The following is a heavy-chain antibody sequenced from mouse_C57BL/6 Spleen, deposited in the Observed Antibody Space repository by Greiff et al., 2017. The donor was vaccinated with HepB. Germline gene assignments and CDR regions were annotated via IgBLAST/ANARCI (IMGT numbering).Heavy chain of an antibody. D-gene: IGHD1-1*01. CDR3: LYYFDYFDY. J-gene: IGHJ2*01. Sequence: QVQLQQPGAELVRPGTSVKLSCKASGYTFTSYWMHWVKQRPGQGLEWIGVIDPSDSYTNYNQKFKGKATLTVDTSSSTAYMQLSSLTSEDSAVYYCLYYFDYFDYWGQGTTLTVSS. CDR1: GYTFTSYW. CDR2: IDPSDSYT. V-gene: IGHV1-59*01.